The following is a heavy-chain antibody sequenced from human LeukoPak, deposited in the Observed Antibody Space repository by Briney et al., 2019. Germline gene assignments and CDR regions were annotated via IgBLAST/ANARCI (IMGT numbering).Heavy chain of an antibody. D-gene: IGHD3-10*01. V-gene: IGHV3-33*05. J-gene: IGHJ3*02. CDR3: ARSEFEAFDM. CDR2: ISDDGSNT. CDR1: GFTFSSYG. Sequence: GGSLRLSCAASGFTFSSYGMHWVRQAPGKGLDWVAVISDDGSNTHYADSVKGRFTISRDNSKDTLYLQMTSLRAEDTAVYYCARSEFEAFDMWGQGTMVTVSS.